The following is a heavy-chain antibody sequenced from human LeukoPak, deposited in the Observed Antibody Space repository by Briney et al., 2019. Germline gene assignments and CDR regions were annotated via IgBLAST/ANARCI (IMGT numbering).Heavy chain of an antibody. CDR2: ISGDGDYT. D-gene: IGHD6-6*01. J-gene: IGHJ4*02. CDR3: AKDMYSSSSSHFDY. Sequence: GGSLRLSCAASGFTFDDYAMHWVRQVPGKGMEWVSLISGDGDYTYYADSVKCRFTISRDNSKYSLYLQMNSLRTEDTALYYCAKDMYSSSSSHFDYWGQGTLVTVSS. CDR1: GFTFDDYA. V-gene: IGHV3-43*02.